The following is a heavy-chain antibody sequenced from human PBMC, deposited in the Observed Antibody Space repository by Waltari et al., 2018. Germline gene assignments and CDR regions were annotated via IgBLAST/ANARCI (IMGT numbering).Heavy chain of an antibody. Sequence: QGQLVQSGDEVKKPGASVMVSCKASGYSSISFGISWVRQAPGQGLEWMGWIGNYNNNTRYSQKFQYRVTVTMDIAPSTVYLELRSLRSDDTAVYYCARDPDSSFGYQTAFDIWGQVIMVTVSS. CDR2: IGNYNNNT. J-gene: IGHJ3*02. CDR1: GYSSISFG. CDR3: ARDPDSSFGYQTAFDI. V-gene: IGHV1-18*01. D-gene: IGHD6-13*01.